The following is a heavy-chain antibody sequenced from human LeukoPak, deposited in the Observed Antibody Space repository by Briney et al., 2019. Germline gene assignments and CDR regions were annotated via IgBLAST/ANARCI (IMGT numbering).Heavy chain of an antibody. J-gene: IGHJ1*01. V-gene: IGHV3-48*03. Sequence: AGGSLRFSCAASGFTFSSYEMDWLRQAPGKGLEFSSYISSGGSIIYYADSVKGRFTISRANAKNSLYLQMNGLRGEDTAVYYCTQGMNYDCSAYWQQHWGQGTLVTVSS. CDR2: ISSGGSII. D-gene: IGHD3-22*01. CDR1: GFTFSSYE. CDR3: TQGMNYDCSAYWQQH.